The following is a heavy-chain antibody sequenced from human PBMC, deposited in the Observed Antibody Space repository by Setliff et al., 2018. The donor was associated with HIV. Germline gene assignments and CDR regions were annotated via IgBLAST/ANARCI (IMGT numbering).Heavy chain of an antibody. V-gene: IGHV4-38-2*01. CDR1: GYSISSGFY. CDR3: ARGRTGHDY. J-gene: IGHJ4*02. Sequence: SETLSLTCAVSGYSISSGFYWGWIRQPPGKGLEWIGSIYHSGSTYYNPSLRSRVTISVDTSKNQFSLKLSSVTAADTAVYYCARGRTGHDYWGQGTLVTVSS. CDR2: IYHSGST. D-gene: IGHD1-26*01.